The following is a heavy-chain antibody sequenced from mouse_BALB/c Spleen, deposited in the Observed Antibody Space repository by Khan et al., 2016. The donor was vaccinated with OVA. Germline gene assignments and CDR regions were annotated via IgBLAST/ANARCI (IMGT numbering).Heavy chain of an antibody. J-gene: IGHJ4*01. CDR2: ITYSGNT. D-gene: IGHD1-1*01. CDR1: GDSITSGF. CDR3: ARSYGSWAMDY. V-gene: IGHV3-8*02. Sequence: EVQLQESGPSLVKPSQTLSLTCSVTGDSITSGFWNWIRKFPGNKFEYLGYITYSGNTYYYPSIKSRISSTRDTSKSQYYLQLNSVTTEDTATYYCARSYGSWAMDYWGQGTSVTVSS.